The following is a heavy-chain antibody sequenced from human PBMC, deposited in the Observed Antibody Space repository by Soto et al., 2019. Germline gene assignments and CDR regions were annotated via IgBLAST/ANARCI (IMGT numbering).Heavy chain of an antibody. D-gene: IGHD1-26*01. V-gene: IGHV4-31*03. CDR2: IYYSGST. CDR1: GGSISSGGYY. CDR3: ARDIGANSGTNWFDP. Sequence: SESLSLTCTVSGGSISSGGYYWSWIRQHPGKGLEWIGYIYYSGSTYYNPSLKSRVTISVDTSKNQFSLKLSSVTAADTAVYYCARDIGANSGTNWFDPWVQGTLVTVSS. J-gene: IGHJ5*02.